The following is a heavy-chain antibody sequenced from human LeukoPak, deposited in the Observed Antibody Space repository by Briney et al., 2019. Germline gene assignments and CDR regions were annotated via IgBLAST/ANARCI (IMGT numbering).Heavy chain of an antibody. V-gene: IGHV1-2*02. CDR3: AASLGYCSSTSCSSPFDY. D-gene: IGHD2-2*01. J-gene: IGHJ4*02. CDR2: INPNSGGT. CDR1: GYTFTSYG. Sequence: GASVKVSCKASGYTFTSYGISWVRQAPGQGLEWMGWINPNSGGTNYAQKFQGRVTMTRDTSISTAYMELSRLRSDDTAVYYCAASLGYCSSTSCSSPFDYWGQGTLVTVSS.